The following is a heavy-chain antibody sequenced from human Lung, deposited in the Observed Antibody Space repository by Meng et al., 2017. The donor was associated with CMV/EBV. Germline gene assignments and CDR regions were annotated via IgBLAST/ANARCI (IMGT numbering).Heavy chain of an antibody. Sequence: YTFTGYDMHWVRQAPGQGLEWMGWINPNSGGTNDAQKFQGRVTMTRDTSISTAYMELSRLRSDDTAVYYCARDLKGYQLLYQASRFDPWGQGTLVTVSS. J-gene: IGHJ5*02. CDR3: ARDLKGYQLLYQASRFDP. CDR1: YTFTGYD. D-gene: IGHD2-2*02. CDR2: INPNSGGT. V-gene: IGHV1-2*02.